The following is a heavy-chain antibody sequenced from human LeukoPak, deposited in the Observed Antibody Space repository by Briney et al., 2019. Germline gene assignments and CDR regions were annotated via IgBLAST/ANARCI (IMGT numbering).Heavy chain of an antibody. J-gene: IGHJ4*02. CDR1: GYTFTSYD. D-gene: IGHD2-2*01. V-gene: IGHV1-69*05. CDR2: IIPIFGTA. CDR3: ARSRRLDY. Sequence: SVKVSCKASGYTFTSYDINWVRQAPGQGLEWMGGIIPIFGTANYAQKFQGRVTITTDESTSTAYMELSSLRSEDTAVYYCARSRRLDYWGQGTLVTVSS.